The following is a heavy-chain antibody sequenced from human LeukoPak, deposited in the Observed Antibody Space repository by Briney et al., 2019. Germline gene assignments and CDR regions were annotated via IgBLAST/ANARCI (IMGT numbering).Heavy chain of an antibody. J-gene: IGHJ4*02. V-gene: IGHV3-30*02. D-gene: IGHD6-13*01. CDR1: GFTFSSYA. CDR2: IRYDGSNK. CDR3: AKDPTPGYSSSWYCRD. Sequence: PGGSLRLSCAASGFTFSSYAMHWVRQAPGKGLEWVAFIRYDGSNKYYADSVKGRFTISRDNSKNTLYLQMNSLRAEDTAVYYCAKDPTPGYSSSWYCRDWGQGTLVTVSS.